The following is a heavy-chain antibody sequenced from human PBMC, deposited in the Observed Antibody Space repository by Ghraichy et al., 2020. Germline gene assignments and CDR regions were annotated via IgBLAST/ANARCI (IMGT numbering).Heavy chain of an antibody. CDR1: GGSISTNNYY. Sequence: SETLSLTCTVSGGSISTNNYYWGWIRQPPGKGLEWIGSMYYSGSTYYNPSLKSRVTISVDTSKTQFSLKVSSVTAADTAVYYCARHLGYSTYKGAFDIWGQGRLVTVSS. J-gene: IGHJ3*02. CDR3: ARHLGYSTYKGAFDI. V-gene: IGHV4-39*01. CDR2: MYYSGST. D-gene: IGHD5-12*01.